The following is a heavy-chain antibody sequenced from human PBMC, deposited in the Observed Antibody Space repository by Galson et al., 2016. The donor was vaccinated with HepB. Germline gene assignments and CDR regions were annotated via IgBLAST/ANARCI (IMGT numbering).Heavy chain of an antibody. Sequence: SLRLSCAASGFTFSNYGMHWVRQAPGKGLEWVAVMSVDGSNKYYADSAKGRFIISRDNSKNTLCLQMNSLRAVDTAVYFCAKGHSQTYYYYYGMDVWGQGTTVTVSS. D-gene: IGHD1-26*01. CDR2: MSVDGSNK. CDR3: AKGHSQTYYYYYGMDV. J-gene: IGHJ6*02. CDR1: GFTFSNYG. V-gene: IGHV3-30*18.